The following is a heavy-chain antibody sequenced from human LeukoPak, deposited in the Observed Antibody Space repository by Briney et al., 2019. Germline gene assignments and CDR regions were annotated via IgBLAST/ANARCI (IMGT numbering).Heavy chain of an antibody. CDR2: IYFGGTT. J-gene: IGHJ5*02. CDR1: GDSIKNYY. CDR3: GRHRSDTGGKKGVNWFDP. D-gene: IGHD4-23*01. Sequence: SETLSLTCIVPGDSIKNYYWSWIRQPPGKGLEWLGNIYFGGTTDYNSSLKSRLTISVDTFKNQLSLNLKSVTAADTATYYCGRHRSDTGGKKGVNWFDPWGQGTLVTVSS. V-gene: IGHV4-59*01.